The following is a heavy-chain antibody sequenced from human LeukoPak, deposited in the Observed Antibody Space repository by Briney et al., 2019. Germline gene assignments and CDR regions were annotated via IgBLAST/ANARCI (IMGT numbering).Heavy chain of an antibody. CDR2: FDPEDGET. J-gene: IGHJ4*02. Sequence: ASVKVSCKVSGYTLIELSMHWVRQAPGKGLEWMGGFDPEDGETIYAQKFQGRVTMTEDTSTDTAYMELSSLRSEDTAVYYCATPGVGATQLEHNYWGQGTLVTVSS. D-gene: IGHD1-26*01. CDR1: GYTLIELS. V-gene: IGHV1-24*01. CDR3: ATPGVGATQLEHNY.